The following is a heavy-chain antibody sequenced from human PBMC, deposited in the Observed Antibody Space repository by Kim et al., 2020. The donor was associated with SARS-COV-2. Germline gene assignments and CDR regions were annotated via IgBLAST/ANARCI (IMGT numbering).Heavy chain of an antibody. Sequence: YSAYSVKGRFTISRDNAKNSLYLQMNSLRAEDTAVYYCAGVYDFPYGIDVWGQGTTVTVSS. D-gene: IGHD3-3*01. J-gene: IGHJ6*02. CDR3: AGVYDFPYGIDV. V-gene: IGHV3-48*03.